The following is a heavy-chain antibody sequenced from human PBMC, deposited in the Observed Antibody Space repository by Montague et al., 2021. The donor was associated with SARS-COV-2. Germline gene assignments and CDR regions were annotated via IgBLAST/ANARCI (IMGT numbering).Heavy chain of an antibody. V-gene: IGHV3-11*05. CDR1: GFTFSDYY. Sequence: SLRLSCAAPGFTFSDYYMSWIRQAPGKGVEWVSYISSSSSYTNYADSVKGRFTISRDNAKNSLYLQMNSLRAEDTAVYYCARDVGVVRNWFDPWGQGTLVTVSS. CDR2: ISSSSSYT. J-gene: IGHJ5*02. CDR3: ARDVGVVRNWFDP. D-gene: IGHD3-10*01.